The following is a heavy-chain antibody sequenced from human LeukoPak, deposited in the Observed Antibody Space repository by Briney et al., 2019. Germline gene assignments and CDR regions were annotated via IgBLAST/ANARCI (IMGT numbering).Heavy chain of an antibody. CDR3: AKDYSKTSYYGSGTYYRPNWFDP. J-gene: IGHJ5*02. CDR2: IRNDGSNK. D-gene: IGHD3-10*01. V-gene: IGHV3-30*02. CDR1: GFTFSSYG. Sequence: GGSLRLSCAASGFTFSSYGMHWVRQAPGKGPEWVAFIRNDGSNKYYADSVKGRFTISRDNSKNTLYLQMNSLRAEDTAVYYCAKDYSKTSYYGSGTYYRPNWFDPWGQGTLVIVSS.